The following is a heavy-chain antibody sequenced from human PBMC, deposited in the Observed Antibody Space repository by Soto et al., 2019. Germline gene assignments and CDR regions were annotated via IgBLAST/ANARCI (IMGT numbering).Heavy chain of an antibody. V-gene: IGHV4-39*01. CDR3: ARGIYEGSSGYYLDV. J-gene: IGHJ4*02. Sequence: SATLALTYTVLGHSCRSSSNYWRRISKAPGKGFEWIVSRYDDGSTFYNPSLKGRISVFIDTSKKQFSLKMTSVTAADKAVYYCARGIYEGSSGYYLDVWGQGNLVTVSS. D-gene: IGHD3-22*01. CDR2: RYDDGST. CDR1: GHSCRSSSNY.